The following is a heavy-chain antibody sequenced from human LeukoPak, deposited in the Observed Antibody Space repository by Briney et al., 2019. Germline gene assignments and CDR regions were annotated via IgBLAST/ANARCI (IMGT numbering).Heavy chain of an antibody. D-gene: IGHD3-10*01. V-gene: IGHV3-33*01. CDR3: ARDSAGWFDP. J-gene: IGHJ5*02. CDR2: IWYDGSNK. Sequence: RQAPSXXLEWGAVIWYDGSNKYYADSVKGRFTISRDNSKNTLYLQMNSLRAEDTAVYYCARDSAGWFDPWGQGTLVTVSS.